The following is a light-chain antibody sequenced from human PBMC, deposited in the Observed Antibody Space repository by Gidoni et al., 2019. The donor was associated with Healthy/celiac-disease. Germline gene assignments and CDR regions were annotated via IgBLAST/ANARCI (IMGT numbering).Light chain of an antibody. J-gene: IGKJ2*04. V-gene: IGKV3-20*01. CDR1: QSVSSSY. CDR2: GAS. Sequence: EIVLTQSPRTLSLSPVEEATLSCSAGQSVSSSYLAWYQQKPGQAPRLLIYGASSRATGIPERFSGSGSGTDFTLTISRLEPEDFAVYYCQQYGSTPGRFGQGTKLEIK. CDR3: QQYGSTPGR.